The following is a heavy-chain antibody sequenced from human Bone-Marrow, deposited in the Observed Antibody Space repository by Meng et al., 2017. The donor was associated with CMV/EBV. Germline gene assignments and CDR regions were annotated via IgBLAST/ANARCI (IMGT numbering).Heavy chain of an antibody. V-gene: IGHV3-23*01. J-gene: IGHJ4*02. CDR2: ISGSGGST. Sequence: GGSLRLSCAASGFTFSSYSMNWVRQAPGKGLEWVSAISGSGGSTYYADSVKGRFTISRDNSKNTLYLQMNSLRAEDTAVYYCAKDREDIAAASDGFDYWGQGTLVTVSS. CDR3: AKDREDIAAASDGFDY. CDR1: GFTFSSYS. D-gene: IGHD6-13*01.